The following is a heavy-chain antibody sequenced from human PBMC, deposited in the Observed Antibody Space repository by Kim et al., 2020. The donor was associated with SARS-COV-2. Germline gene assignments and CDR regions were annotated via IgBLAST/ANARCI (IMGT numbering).Heavy chain of an antibody. CDR2: ISYDGSNK. J-gene: IGHJ6*02. D-gene: IGHD5-12*01. V-gene: IGHV3-30*04. CDR1: GFTFSSYA. Sequence: GGSLRLSCAASGFTFSSYAMHWVRQAPGKGLEWVAVISYDGSNKYYVDSVKGRFTISRGNSKNTLYLQMNSLRAEDTAVYYCARDGRGYSGYELSYYYGMDVWGQGTTVTVSS. CDR3: ARDGRGYSGYELSYYYGMDV.